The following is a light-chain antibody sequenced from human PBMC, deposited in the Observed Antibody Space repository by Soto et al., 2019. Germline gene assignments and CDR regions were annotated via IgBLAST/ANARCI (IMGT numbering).Light chain of an antibody. Sequence: FVLTQAPGTLSLSPGERAGISCRASQTVRNNYLAWYQQKPGQAPRLLIYDASSRATGIPDRFSGGGSGTDFTLTISSLEPEDFAVYYCQQFSSYPLTFGGGTKVDIK. J-gene: IGKJ4*01. CDR2: DAS. CDR3: QQFSSYPLT. CDR1: QTVRNNY. V-gene: IGKV3-20*01.